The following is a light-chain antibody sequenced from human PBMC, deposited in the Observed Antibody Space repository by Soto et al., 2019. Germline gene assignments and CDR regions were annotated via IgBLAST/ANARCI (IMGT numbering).Light chain of an antibody. V-gene: IGKV3-15*01. J-gene: IGKJ1*01. Sequence: IVVTQCAATLSVSPGGRATLACRASQSFXDTFGWDQQKPGQAPRLLXDCASSMVTGFPARLSGSGSATDFTLTISSLHSDYFAVYYCQQYDNGTWTFGQGTKVDI. CDR3: QQYDNGTWT. CDR1: QSFXDT. CDR2: CAS.